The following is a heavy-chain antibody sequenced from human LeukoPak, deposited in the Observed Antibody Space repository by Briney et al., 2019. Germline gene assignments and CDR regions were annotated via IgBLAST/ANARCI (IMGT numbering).Heavy chain of an antibody. Sequence: ASVKVSCNASGYAFTGYYMHWVRQAPGQGLEWMGWINPNSGGTNYAQKFQGRVTMTRDTSISTAYMELSRLRSDDTAVYYCARGLFEYSSSCFDYWGQGTLVTVSS. CDR3: ARGLFEYSSSCFDY. V-gene: IGHV1-2*02. D-gene: IGHD6-6*01. CDR2: INPNSGGT. CDR1: GYAFTGYY. J-gene: IGHJ4*02.